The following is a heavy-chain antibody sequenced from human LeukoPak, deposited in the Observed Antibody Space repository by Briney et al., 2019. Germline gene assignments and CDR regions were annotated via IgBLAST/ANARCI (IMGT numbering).Heavy chain of an antibody. J-gene: IGHJ5*02. CDR2: INTNTGNP. V-gene: IGHV7-4-1*02. CDR1: GYTFTSYA. D-gene: IGHD3-10*01. CDR3: ARDRGAKLLWFGEFSPTHNWFDP. Sequence: ASVKVSCKASGYTFTSYAMNWVRQAPGQGLEWMGWINTNTGNPTYAQGFTGRFVFSLDTSVSTAYLQISSLKAEDTAVYYCARDRGAKLLWFGEFSPTHNWFDPWGQGTLVTVSS.